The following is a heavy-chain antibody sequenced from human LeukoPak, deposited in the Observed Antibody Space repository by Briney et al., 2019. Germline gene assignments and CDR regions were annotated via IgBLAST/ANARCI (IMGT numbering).Heavy chain of an antibody. J-gene: IGHJ3*02. Sequence: SQTLSLTCTVSGGSISSGSYYWSWTRQPAGKGLEWIGRIYTSGSTNYNPSLKSRVTISVDTSKNQFSLKLSSVTAADTAVYYCARDGDTSFDIWGQGTMVTVSS. CDR2: IYTSGST. D-gene: IGHD7-27*01. CDR3: ARDGDTSFDI. CDR1: GGSISSGSYY. V-gene: IGHV4-61*02.